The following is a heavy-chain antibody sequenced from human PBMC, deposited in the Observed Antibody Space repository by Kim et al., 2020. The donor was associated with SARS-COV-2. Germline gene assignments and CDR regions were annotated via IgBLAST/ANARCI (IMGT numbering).Heavy chain of an antibody. Sequence: SETLSLTCAVYGGSFSGYYWSWIRQPPGKGLEWIGEINHSGSTNYNPSLKSRVTISVDTSKNQFSLKLSSVTAADTAVYYCARGQGNGGNSDYWGQGTLVTVSS. V-gene: IGHV4-34*01. CDR1: GGSFSGYY. J-gene: IGHJ4*02. CDR2: INHSGST. D-gene: IGHD2-15*01. CDR3: ARGQGNGGNSDY.